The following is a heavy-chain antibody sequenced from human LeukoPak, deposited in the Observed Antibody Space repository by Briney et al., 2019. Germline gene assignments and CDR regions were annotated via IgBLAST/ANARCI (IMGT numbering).Heavy chain of an antibody. Sequence: SVKVSCKASGGTLTSYAISWVRQAPGQGLEWMGGIIPIFGTANYAQKFQGRVTITADESTSTAYMELSSLRSEDTAVYYCASRDSTRAYYYGMDVWGQGTTVTVSS. CDR1: GGTLTSYA. CDR3: ASRDSTRAYYYGMDV. J-gene: IGHJ6*02. CDR2: IIPIFGTA. V-gene: IGHV1-69*13.